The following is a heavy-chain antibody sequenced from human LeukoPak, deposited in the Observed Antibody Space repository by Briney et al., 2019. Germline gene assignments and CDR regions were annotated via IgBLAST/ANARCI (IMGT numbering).Heavy chain of an antibody. CDR3: ARGGEGYCSSTSCYKARSVDTAMVKNY. D-gene: IGHD2-2*02. Sequence: GGSLRLSCAASGFTVSSNYMSWVRQAPGKGLEWVSVIYSGGSTYYADSVKGRFTISRDNSKNTLYLQMNSLRAEDTAVYYCARGGEGYCSSTSCYKARSVDTAMVKNYWGQGTLVTVSS. CDR2: IYSGGST. CDR1: GFTVSSNY. J-gene: IGHJ4*02. V-gene: IGHV3-53*01.